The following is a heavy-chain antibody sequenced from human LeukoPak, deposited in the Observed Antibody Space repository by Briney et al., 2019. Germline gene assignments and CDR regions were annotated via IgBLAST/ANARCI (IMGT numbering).Heavy chain of an antibody. CDR2: ISPIFGTA. V-gene: IGHV1-69*05. CDR3: ARDRDYGDHRYFDY. D-gene: IGHD4-17*01. Sequence: SVKVSCKASGGTFSSYAISWVRQAPGQGLEWMGRISPIFGTANYAQKFQGRVTITTDESTSTAYMELSSLRSEDTAVYYCARDRDYGDHRYFDYWGQGTLVTVSS. CDR1: GGTFSSYA. J-gene: IGHJ4*02.